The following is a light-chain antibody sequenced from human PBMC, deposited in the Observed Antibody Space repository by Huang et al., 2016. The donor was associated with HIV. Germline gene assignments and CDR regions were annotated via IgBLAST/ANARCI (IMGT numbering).Light chain of an antibody. V-gene: IGKV3-15*01. CDR1: QSVSSN. Sequence: EIVMTQPPATLSVSPGERATLSCRARQSVSSNLAWYQQKPGQSPRLLIDGASTRATGIPARFSGSGSGTEFTLTISSLQSEDFAVYYCQQYNNWPPLITFGQGTRLEIK. CDR3: QQYNNWPPLIT. J-gene: IGKJ5*01. CDR2: GAS.